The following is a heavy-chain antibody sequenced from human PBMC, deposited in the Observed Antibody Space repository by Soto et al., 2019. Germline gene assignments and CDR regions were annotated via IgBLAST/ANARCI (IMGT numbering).Heavy chain of an antibody. Sequence: GSLRLSCAASGFTVSSNYMSWVRQAPGKGLEWVSVIYSGGSTYYADSVKGRFTISRDNSKNTLYLQMNSLRAEDTAVYYCARDIKVRTVTTFYYGMDIWGQGTTVTV. CDR1: GFTVSSNY. CDR3: ARDIKVRTVTTFYYGMDI. CDR2: IYSGGST. V-gene: IGHV3-53*01. J-gene: IGHJ6*02. D-gene: IGHD4-4*01.